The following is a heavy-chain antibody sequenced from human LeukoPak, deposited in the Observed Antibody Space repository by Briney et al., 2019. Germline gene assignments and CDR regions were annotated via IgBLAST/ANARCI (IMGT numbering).Heavy chain of an antibody. V-gene: IGHV3-23*01. CDR3: ARGDDIGKHPTRAFYFDN. Sequence: GVSLRLSCAASGFTFSRHAMNWARQAPGKGLEWVSTTGLNSVHTLCEDSVQGRFTISRDNSKNTLDLQMDNLRVDDTAVYYCARGDDIGKHPTRAFYFDNWGQGTLVTVSS. J-gene: IGHJ4*02. D-gene: IGHD3-10*01. CDR1: GFTFSRHA. CDR2: TGLNSVHT.